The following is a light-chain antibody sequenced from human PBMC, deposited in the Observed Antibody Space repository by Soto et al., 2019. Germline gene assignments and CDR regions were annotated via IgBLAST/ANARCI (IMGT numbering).Light chain of an antibody. V-gene: IGLV2-14*01. CDR3: SSYTTSGTPV. Sequence: QSALTQPASVSGSPGQSITISCTGTSSDVGGYNYLSWYQQNPGKAPKVMIYEVSNRPSGVSNRFSGSKSGNTASLTISALQAEDEADYYCSSYTTSGTPVFGGGTKLTVL. J-gene: IGLJ3*02. CDR2: EVS. CDR1: SSDVGGYNY.